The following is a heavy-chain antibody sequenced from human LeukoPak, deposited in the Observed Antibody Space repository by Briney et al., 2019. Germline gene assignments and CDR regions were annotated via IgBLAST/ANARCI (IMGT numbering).Heavy chain of an antibody. Sequence: SETLSLTCAVYGGSFSGYYWSRIRQPPGKGLEWIGEINHSGSTNYNPSLKSRVTISVDTSKNQFSLKLSSVTAADTAVYYCARGRDYYDSSGYYYSWYFDLWGRGTLVTVSS. V-gene: IGHV4-34*01. CDR2: INHSGST. J-gene: IGHJ2*01. CDR1: GGSFSGYY. CDR3: ARGRDYYDSSGYYYSWYFDL. D-gene: IGHD3-22*01.